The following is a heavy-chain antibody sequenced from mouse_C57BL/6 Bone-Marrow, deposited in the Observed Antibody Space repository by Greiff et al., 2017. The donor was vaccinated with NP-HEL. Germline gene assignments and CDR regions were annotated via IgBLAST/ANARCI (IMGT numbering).Heavy chain of an antibody. V-gene: IGHV1-72*01. Sequence: SGAELVKPGASVKLSCKASGYTFTSYWMHWVKQGPGRGLEWIGRIDPKSGGTKYNEKFKSKATLTVDKPSSTAYMQLSSLTSEDPAVYYCARNGYYSYYAMDYWGQGTSVTVSS. D-gene: IGHD2-3*01. CDR2: IDPKSGGT. J-gene: IGHJ4*01. CDR1: GYTFTSYW. CDR3: ARNGYYSYYAMDY.